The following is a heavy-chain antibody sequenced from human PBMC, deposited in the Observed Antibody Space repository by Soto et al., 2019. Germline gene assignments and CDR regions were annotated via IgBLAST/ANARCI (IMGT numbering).Heavy chain of an antibody. CDR1: GFSLSTSGVG. CDR3: AHRPPASYYDIFARRGAFVI. V-gene: IGHV2-5*02. Sequence: QITLKESGPTLVKPTQTLTLTCTFSGFSLSTSGVGVGWIRQPPGKALEWLALIYWDDDKRYSPSLKSRLTMTKDPSKNPVVLTKTNMDPVDTATYYCAHRPPASYYDIFARRGAFVIWGQGTMVTVSS. J-gene: IGHJ3*02. CDR2: IYWDDDK. D-gene: IGHD3-9*01.